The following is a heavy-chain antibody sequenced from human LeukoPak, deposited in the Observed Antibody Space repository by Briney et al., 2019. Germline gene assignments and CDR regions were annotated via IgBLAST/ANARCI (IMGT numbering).Heavy chain of an antibody. D-gene: IGHD3-22*01. CDR2: INWNGGST. CDR3: ARGRANYYDSSGYYRPDWFDP. J-gene: IGHJ5*02. CDR1: GFPLDDYA. Sequence: GGSLRLSCAASGFPLDDYAMSWVRQAPGKGLEWVSGINWNGGSTGYADSVKGRFTISRDNAKNSLYLQMCSLRVEDTALYYCARGRANYYDSSGYYRPDWFDPWGQGTLVTVSS. V-gene: IGHV3-20*04.